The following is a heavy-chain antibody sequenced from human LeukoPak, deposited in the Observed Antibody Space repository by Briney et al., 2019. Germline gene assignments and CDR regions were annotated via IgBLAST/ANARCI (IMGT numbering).Heavy chain of an antibody. CDR1: GGTFSSYA. V-gene: IGHV1-69*13. CDR3: ARSVPAYGDYLNWFDP. J-gene: IGHJ5*02. Sequence: SVKVSCKASGGTFSSYAISWVRQAPGQGLEWMGRIIPIFGTANYAQKFQGRVTITADESTSTAYMELSSLRSEDTAVYYCARSVPAYGDYLNWFDPWGQGTLVTVSS. CDR2: IIPIFGTA. D-gene: IGHD4-17*01.